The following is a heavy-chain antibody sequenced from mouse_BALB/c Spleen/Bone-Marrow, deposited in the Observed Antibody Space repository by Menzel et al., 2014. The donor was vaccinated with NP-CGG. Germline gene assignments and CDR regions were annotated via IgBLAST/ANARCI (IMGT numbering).Heavy chain of an antibody. V-gene: IGHV3-2*02. J-gene: IGHJ3*01. CDR3: ARGGARATGWFAY. Sequence: EVQGVESGPGLVKPSQSLSLTCTVTGYSITSDYAWNWIRQFPGNKLEWMGYISYSGSTSYNPPLKSRISITRDTSKNQFFLQLNSVTTEDTATYYCARGGARATGWFAYWGQGTLVTVSA. CDR2: ISYSGST. D-gene: IGHD3-1*01. CDR1: GYSITSDYA.